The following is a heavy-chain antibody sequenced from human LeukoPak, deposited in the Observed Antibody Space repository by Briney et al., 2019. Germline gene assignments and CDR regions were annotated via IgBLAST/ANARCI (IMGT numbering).Heavy chain of an antibody. CDR1: GFTFSGST. J-gene: IGHJ4*02. D-gene: IGHD6-19*01. Sequence: PGGSLRLSCAASGFTFSGSTMNWVRQAPGKGLEWVSFISTSSSYIYYADSVRGRFTISRDNAKNSLYLQMNSLRAEDTAVYYCARQQWLEGAYYFDYWGQGTLVTVSS. V-gene: IGHV3-21*01. CDR2: ISTSSSYI. CDR3: ARQQWLEGAYYFDY.